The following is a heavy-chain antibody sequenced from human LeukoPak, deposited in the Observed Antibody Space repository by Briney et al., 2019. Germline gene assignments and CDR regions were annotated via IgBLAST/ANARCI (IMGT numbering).Heavy chain of an antibody. J-gene: IGHJ4*02. CDR1: KFTFSSYS. CDR2: ISGSGGST. V-gene: IGHV3-23*01. CDR3: AKGGSGYYPGGY. D-gene: IGHD3-22*01. Sequence: GGSLRLSCAASKFTFSSYSMNWVRQAPGKGLEWVSAISGSGGSTYYADSVKGRFTISRDNSKNTLYLQMNSLRAEDTAVYYCAKGGSGYYPGGYWGQGTLVTVSS.